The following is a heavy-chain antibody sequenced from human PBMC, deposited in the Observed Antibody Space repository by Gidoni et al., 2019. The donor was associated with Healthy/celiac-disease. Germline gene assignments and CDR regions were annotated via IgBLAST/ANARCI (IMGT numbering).Heavy chain of an antibody. V-gene: IGHV3-23*01. Sequence: EVQLLESGGGLVQPGGSRRLSCAASGFTFSSYAMSWVRQAPGKGLEWVSAISGSGGSPYYADSVKGRFTISRDHSKNTLYLQMNSLRAEDTAVYYCAKLPEEWSGYLVYWGQGTLVTVSS. D-gene: IGHD3-3*01. CDR3: AKLPEEWSGYLVY. J-gene: IGHJ4*02. CDR2: ISGSGGSP. CDR1: GFTFSSYA.